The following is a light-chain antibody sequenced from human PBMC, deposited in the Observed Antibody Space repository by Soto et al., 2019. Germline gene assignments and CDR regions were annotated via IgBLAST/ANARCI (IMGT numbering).Light chain of an antibody. CDR2: GAS. J-gene: IGKJ1*01. CDR3: EEYGSSPWT. CDR1: QSVSSSY. V-gene: IGKV3-20*01. Sequence: EIVLTQSPGTLSLSPGERATLSCRASQSVSSSYLAWYQQKSGQAPRLLIYGASSRATGIPDRVSGSGSGADITLTISRLEPEEFAVEYCEEYGSSPWTFGQGTKVEIK.